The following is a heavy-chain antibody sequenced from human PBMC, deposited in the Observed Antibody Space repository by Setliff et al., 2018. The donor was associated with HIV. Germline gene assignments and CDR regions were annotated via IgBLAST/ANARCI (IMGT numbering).Heavy chain of an antibody. J-gene: IGHJ4*02. Sequence: SETLSLTCTVSGGSISSGSYYWSWIRQPAGKGLEWIGHIYTSGSTNYNPSLKSQVTISVDTSKNQFSLRLTSVTAADTAVYYCARERSRGYTDPPRFDYWGQGTLVTVSS. CDR1: GGSISSGSYY. V-gene: IGHV4-61*09. CDR3: ARERSRGYTDPPRFDY. D-gene: IGHD5-18*01. CDR2: IYTSGST.